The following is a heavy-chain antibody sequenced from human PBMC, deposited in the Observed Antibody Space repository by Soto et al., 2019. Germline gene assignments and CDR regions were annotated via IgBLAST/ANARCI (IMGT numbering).Heavy chain of an antibody. CDR2: IYTGGST. D-gene: IGHD1-1*01. Sequence: GGSLRLSCAASGIAVSSNHMSWVRQAPGKGLEWVSVIYTGGSTYYADSVKGRFTISRDNSKNTLYLQMNSLRAEDTAVYYCAMVHDRTWNATRGQGPLVTVSS. J-gene: IGHJ4*02. V-gene: IGHV3-53*01. CDR1: GIAVSSNH. CDR3: AMVHDRTWNAT.